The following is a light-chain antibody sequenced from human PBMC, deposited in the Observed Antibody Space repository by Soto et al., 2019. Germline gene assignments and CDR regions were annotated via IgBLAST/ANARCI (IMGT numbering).Light chain of an antibody. V-gene: IGKV1-5*01. Sequence: IQMTQSPSTLSASVGDRVTITCRASQSVSDWLAWYQQQPGNPPTLLIYDTSRLESAVPSRFSASGSGTEFTLTIIGLQTDHFATDYCHQYNIYTWTFGQGTNVEIK. CDR3: HQYNIYTWT. J-gene: IGKJ1*01. CDR2: DTS. CDR1: QSVSDW.